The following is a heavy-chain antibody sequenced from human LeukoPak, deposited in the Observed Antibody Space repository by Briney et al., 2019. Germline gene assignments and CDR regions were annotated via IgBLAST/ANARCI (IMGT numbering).Heavy chain of an antibody. CDR2: IKQDGGGK. CDR3: ARAPIVVVPTWRPTYFDY. CDR1: GFTFSNYW. V-gene: IGHV3-7*01. D-gene: IGHD2-2*01. Sequence: PGGSLRLSCTTSGFTFSNYWMSWVRQAPGKGLEWVANIKQDGGGKYYVDSVKGRFTISRDNAKNSLYLQMNSLRAEDTAIYYCARAPIVVVPTWRPTYFDYWGQGTLVTVSS. J-gene: IGHJ4*02.